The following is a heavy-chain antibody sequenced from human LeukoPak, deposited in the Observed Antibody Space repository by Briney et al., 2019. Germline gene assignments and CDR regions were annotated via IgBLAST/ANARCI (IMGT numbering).Heavy chain of an antibody. D-gene: IGHD3-16*01. Sequence: PGGSLRLSCAASGFTFSSYWMTWVRQAPGKGLQWVASINQDGSENYYVDSVKGRFTISRDNAKNSLYLQMNSLRAEDTAVYICARVGGISLGYWGQGTLVTVSS. J-gene: IGHJ4*02. V-gene: IGHV3-7*01. CDR1: GFTFSSYW. CDR3: ARVGGISLGY. CDR2: INQDGSEN.